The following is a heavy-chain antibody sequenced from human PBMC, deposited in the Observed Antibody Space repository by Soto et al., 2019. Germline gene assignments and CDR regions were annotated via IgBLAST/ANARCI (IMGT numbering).Heavy chain of an antibody. CDR2: LNHDETRT. D-gene: IGHD1-26*01. V-gene: IGHV3-74*02. J-gene: IGHJ6*02. CDR3: ARGGSGSYGDYYGMDI. Sequence: EVQLAESGGGLVQPGGSLRLSCAASGFTFSTYWMHWVRQAPGKGLLWVARLNHDETRTDYGDSVKGRFTISRDIAKNTLYLQMNSLSAEDTAVYYCARGGSGSYGDYYGMDIWGQGTTVTVSS. CDR1: GFTFSTYW.